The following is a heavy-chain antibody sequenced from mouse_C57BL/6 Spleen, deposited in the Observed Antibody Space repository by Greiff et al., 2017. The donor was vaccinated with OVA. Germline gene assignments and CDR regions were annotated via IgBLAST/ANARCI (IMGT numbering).Heavy chain of an antibody. CDR1: GYTFTSYW. J-gene: IGHJ4*01. CDR3: ARSGGDY. CDR2: IDPSDSYT. V-gene: IGHV1-50*01. Sequence: QVQLQQPGAELVKPGASVKLSCKASGYTFTSYWMQWVNQRPGQGLEWIGEIDPSDSYTNYNQKFKGKATLTVDTSSSTAYMQLSSLTSEDSAVYYCARSGGDYWGQGTSVTVSS.